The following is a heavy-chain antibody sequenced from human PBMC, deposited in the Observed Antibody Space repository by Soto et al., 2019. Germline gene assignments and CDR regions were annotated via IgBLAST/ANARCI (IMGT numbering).Heavy chain of an antibody. CDR2: ISSSSSYT. D-gene: IGHD3-9*01. CDR3: ARDNDILTGRVSNWFDP. Sequence: QVQLVESGGGLVKPGGSLRLSCAASGFTFSDYYMSWIRQAQGKGLEWVSYISSSSSYTNYADSVKGRFTISRDNAKNSLYLQMNSLIAQDTAVYYCARDNDILTGRVSNWFDPWGQGTLVTVSS. V-gene: IGHV3-11*06. CDR1: GFTFSDYY. J-gene: IGHJ5*02.